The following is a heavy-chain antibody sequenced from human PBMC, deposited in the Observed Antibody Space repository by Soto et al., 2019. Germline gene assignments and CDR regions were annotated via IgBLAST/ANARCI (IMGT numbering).Heavy chain of an antibody. CDR1: GGSISSYY. J-gene: IGHJ6*02. Sequence: SETLSLTCTVSGGSISSYYWSWIRQPPGKGLEWIGYIYYSGSTNYNPSLKSRVTISVDTSKNQFSLKLSSVTAADTAVYYCAGGAYYRLLYYGMDVWGQGTTVTVSS. V-gene: IGHV4-59*01. CDR3: AGGAYYRLLYYGMDV. D-gene: IGHD3-10*01. CDR2: IYYSGST.